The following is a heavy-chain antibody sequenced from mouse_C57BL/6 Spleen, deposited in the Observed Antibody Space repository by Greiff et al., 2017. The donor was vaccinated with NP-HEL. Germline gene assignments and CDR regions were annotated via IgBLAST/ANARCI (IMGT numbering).Heavy chain of an antibody. J-gene: IGHJ2*01. CDR1: GYTFTSYW. V-gene: IGHV1-74*01. CDR3: AMRSAYYGYEYYFDY. D-gene: IGHD2-9*01. Sequence: QVQLQQPGAELVKPGASVKVSCKASGYTFTSYWMHWVKQRPGQGLEWIGRIHPSDSDTNYNQKFKGKATLTVANFSSTAYMQLSSLTSEDSAVYYCAMRSAYYGYEYYFDYWGQGTTLTVSS. CDR2: IHPSDSDT.